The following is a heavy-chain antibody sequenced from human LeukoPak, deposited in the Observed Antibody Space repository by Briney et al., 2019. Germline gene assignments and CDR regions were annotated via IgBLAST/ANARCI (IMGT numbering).Heavy chain of an antibody. Sequence: PGGSLRLSCAASGFTFSNYATSWVRQAPGKGLEWVSSIGSTSAYIHYADSVRGRFIISRDTANLYLQMHSLRVEDTAVYYCARDMAANPWGQGTLVIVSS. D-gene: IGHD5-24*01. V-gene: IGHV3-21*04. CDR1: GFTFSNYA. CDR2: IGSTSAYI. J-gene: IGHJ5*02. CDR3: ARDMAANP.